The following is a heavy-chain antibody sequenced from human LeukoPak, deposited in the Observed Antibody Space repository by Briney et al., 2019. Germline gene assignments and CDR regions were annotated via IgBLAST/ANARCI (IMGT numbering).Heavy chain of an antibody. V-gene: IGHV4-59*01. CDR2: IYYSGST. CDR1: GGPISSYY. J-gene: IGHJ6*02. Sequence: SETLSLTCNVSGGPISSYYWSWIRQPPGKGLEWIGYIYYSGSTNYNPSLKSRVTISVDTSKNQFSLKLSSVTAADPAVYYCARSGAAAGYYYYGMDVWGQGTTVTVSS. D-gene: IGHD6-13*01. CDR3: ARSGAAAGYYYYGMDV.